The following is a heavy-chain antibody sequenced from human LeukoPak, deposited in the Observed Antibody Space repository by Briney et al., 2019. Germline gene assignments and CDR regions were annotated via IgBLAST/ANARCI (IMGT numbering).Heavy chain of an antibody. CDR2: ISSSSTDI. Sequence: GSLRLSCAASGFTFSTYNMNWVRQAPGKGLEWVSSISSSSTDIQYADSVKGRFTISRDNAKNLLYLQMNSLRAEDTAIYYCAKDLFDYGNYDYFDSWGQGTLVTVSS. CDR1: GFTFSTYN. CDR3: AKDLFDYGNYDYFDS. D-gene: IGHD4-11*01. J-gene: IGHJ4*02. V-gene: IGHV3-21*04.